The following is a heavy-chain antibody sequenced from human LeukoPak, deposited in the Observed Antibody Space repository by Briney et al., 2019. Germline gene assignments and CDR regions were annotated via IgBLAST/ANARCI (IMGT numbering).Heavy chain of an antibody. CDR2: IYYSGST. CDR1: GGSISSYY. Sequence: SETLSLTCTVSGGSISSYYWSWIRQPPGKGLEWIGYIYYSGSTNYNPSLKSRVTISVDTSKNQFSLKLSSVTAADTAVYYCARDGASLVPAAEGGSDYWGQGTLVTVSS. J-gene: IGHJ4*02. V-gene: IGHV4-59*01. CDR3: ARDGASLVPAAEGGSDY. D-gene: IGHD2-2*01.